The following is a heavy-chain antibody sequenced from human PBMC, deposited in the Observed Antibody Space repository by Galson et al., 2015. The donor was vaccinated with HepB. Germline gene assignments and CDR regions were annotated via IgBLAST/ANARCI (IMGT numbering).Heavy chain of an antibody. Sequence: SLRLSCAASGFTFSSYAMHWVRQAPGKGLEWVAVISYDGSNKYYADSVKGRFTISRDSSKNTLYLQMNSLRAEDTAVYYCARDLGYCSGGSCGAFDIWGQGTMVTVSS. V-gene: IGHV3-30-3*01. D-gene: IGHD2-15*01. J-gene: IGHJ3*02. CDR1: GFTFSSYA. CDR2: ISYDGSNK. CDR3: ARDLGYCSGGSCGAFDI.